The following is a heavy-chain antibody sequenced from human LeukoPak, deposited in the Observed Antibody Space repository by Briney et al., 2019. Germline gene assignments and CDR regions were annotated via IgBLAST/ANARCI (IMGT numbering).Heavy chain of an antibody. CDR1: GGSISSGSYY. V-gene: IGHV4-39*01. D-gene: IGHD3-3*01. J-gene: IGHJ5*02. CDR3: ARHWKARSITIFGVVISGWFDP. CDR2: IYYSGST. Sequence: SETLSLTCTVSGGSISSGSYYWGWIRQPPGKGLEWIGSIYYSGSTYYNPSLKSRVTISVDTSKNQFSLKLSSVTAADTAVYYCARHWKARSITIFGVVISGWFDPWGQGTLVTVSS.